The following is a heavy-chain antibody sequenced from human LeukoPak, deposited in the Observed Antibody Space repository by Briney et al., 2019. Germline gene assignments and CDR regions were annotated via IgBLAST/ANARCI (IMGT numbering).Heavy chain of an antibody. Sequence: GGSLRLSCAASGFTFSNYGMHWVRQAPGKGLEWVAVISYDGSNEYYAASVEGRFTISRDNSKNTLYLQMNSLRAEDTAVYYCAKGVYDSSGYYYTLGYWGQGTLVTVSS. J-gene: IGHJ4*02. CDR2: ISYDGSNE. D-gene: IGHD3-22*01. V-gene: IGHV3-30*18. CDR3: AKGVYDSSGYYYTLGY. CDR1: GFTFSNYG.